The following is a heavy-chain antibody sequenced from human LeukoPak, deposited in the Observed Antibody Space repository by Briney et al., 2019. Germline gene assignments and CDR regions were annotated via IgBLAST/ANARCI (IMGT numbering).Heavy chain of an antibody. J-gene: IGHJ4*02. CDR2: IKSKTDGGTT. V-gene: IGHV3-15*01. CDR1: GFTFSNAW. D-gene: IGHD3-16*01. Sequence: GGSLRLSCAASGFTFSNAWMGWVRQAPGMGLEWVGRIKSKTDGGTTDYAAPVKGRFTISRDDSKNTLYLQMNSLKTEDTAVYYCTTDLFYGGRKGYFDYWGQGTLVTVSS. CDR3: TTDLFYGGRKGYFDY.